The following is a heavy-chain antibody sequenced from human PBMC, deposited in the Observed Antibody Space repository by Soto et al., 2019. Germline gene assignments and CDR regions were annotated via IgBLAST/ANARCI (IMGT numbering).Heavy chain of an antibody. CDR3: AKVDVSTAGSFDY. Sequence: PGGFLRLSCVASGFTFSRHGLSWVRQAPGKGLEWVSTINPSGDSTFYADSVKGRFTISRDNSKNTVYLQMNSLSVGDTAVYLCAKVDVSTAGSFDYWGQGALVTVSS. V-gene: IGHV3-23*01. CDR1: GFTFSRHG. J-gene: IGHJ4*02. CDR2: INPSGDST. D-gene: IGHD6-13*01.